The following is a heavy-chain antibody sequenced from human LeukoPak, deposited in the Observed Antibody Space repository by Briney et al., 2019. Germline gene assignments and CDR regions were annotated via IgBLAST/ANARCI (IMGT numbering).Heavy chain of an antibody. CDR3: ARVPSGRQLWLLVY. V-gene: IGHV3-30*03. D-gene: IGHD5-18*01. J-gene: IGHJ4*02. Sequence: GGSLRLSCAASGFSFSTYGMHWVRQAPGKGLEWVAVISYDGNDKHYVDSVKGRFTVSRDNSKNTVYLQMNSLRAEDTAVYYCARVPSGRQLWLLVYWGQGTLVTVSS. CDR2: ISYDGNDK. CDR1: GFSFSTYG.